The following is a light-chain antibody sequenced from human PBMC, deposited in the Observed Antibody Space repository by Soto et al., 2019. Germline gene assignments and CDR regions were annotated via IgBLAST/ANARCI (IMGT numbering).Light chain of an antibody. J-gene: IGKJ1*01. V-gene: IGKV3-20*01. CDR1: QSVSSSY. Sequence: EIVVTQSPGTLSLSPGERATLSCRASQSVSSSYLAWYQQKPGQAPRLLIYGASSRANGIPDRFSGSGSGTDFTLTISRLEPEDFAVYYCQQYGSSPRTFGQGTKVELK. CDR3: QQYGSSPRT. CDR2: GAS.